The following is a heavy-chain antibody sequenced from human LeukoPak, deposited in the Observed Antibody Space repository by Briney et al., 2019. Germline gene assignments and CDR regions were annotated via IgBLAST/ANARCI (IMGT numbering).Heavy chain of an antibody. CDR3: ARVTESFYWYFDL. Sequence: SETLSLTCSVYGGSFNGYYWSWIRQPPGKGLEWIGELHHSDGTNYNRSLKSRVTISADTSKNQFSLRLNSVTAADTAIYYCARVTESFYWYFDLWGRGTLVTVSS. CDR2: LHHSDGT. D-gene: IGHD3-3*01. V-gene: IGHV4-34*01. CDR1: GGSFNGYY. J-gene: IGHJ2*01.